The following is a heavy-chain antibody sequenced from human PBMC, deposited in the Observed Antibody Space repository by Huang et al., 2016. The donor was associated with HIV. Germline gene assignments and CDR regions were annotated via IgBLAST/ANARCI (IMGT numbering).Heavy chain of an antibody. D-gene: IGHD3-10*01. J-gene: IGHJ4*02. Sequence: QVQLVESGGGVVQPGRSLRLSCSASGFAFSSYAMHWVRQAPGKGLEWLAVISIDGSNKNYAHSVKGRFTISRDNSKGTVYLQMNSLRPEDTAVYSCARTGSYYYGSGSYHFGDYWGQGTLVTVSS. CDR2: ISIDGSNK. CDR3: ARTGSYYYGSGSYHFGDY. V-gene: IGHV3-30-3*01. CDR1: GFAFSSYA.